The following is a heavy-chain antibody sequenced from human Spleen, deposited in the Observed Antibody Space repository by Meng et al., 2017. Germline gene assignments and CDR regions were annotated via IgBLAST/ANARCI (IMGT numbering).Heavy chain of an antibody. CDR2: IYTSGST. J-gene: IGHJ3*02. CDR3: ASGAYYDILTGPGAFDI. D-gene: IGHD3-9*01. CDR1: GGSFSGYC. Sequence: SETLSLTCAVYGGSFSGYCWSWIRQPAGKGLEWIGRIYTSGSTNYNPPLKSRVTMSVDTSKNQYSLKLSSVTAADTAMYYCASGAYYDILTGPGAFDIWGQGTMVTVSS. V-gene: IGHV4-59*10.